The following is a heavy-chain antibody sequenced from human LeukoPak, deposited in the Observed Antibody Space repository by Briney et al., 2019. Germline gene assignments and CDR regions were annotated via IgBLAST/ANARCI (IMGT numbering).Heavy chain of an antibody. CDR2: ITSSGSYR. Sequence: GALRLSCAASGFTFSRHAMNWVRQAPGKGLEWVSSITSSGSYRYHSDSVKGRFTISRDNAKNSLYPQMNSLRVEDTAVYYCASENIVGTSGALFDYWGQGTLVTVSS. CDR1: GFTFSRHA. J-gene: IGHJ4*02. CDR3: ASENIVGTSGALFDY. V-gene: IGHV3-21*01. D-gene: IGHD5-12*01.